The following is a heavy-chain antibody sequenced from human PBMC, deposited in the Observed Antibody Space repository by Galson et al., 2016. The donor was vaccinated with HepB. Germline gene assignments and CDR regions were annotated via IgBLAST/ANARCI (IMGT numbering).Heavy chain of an antibody. CDR3: AREPPVVPPTYYYYMDG. J-gene: IGHJ6*03. V-gene: IGHV6-1*01. CDR1: GDSVSSNNAG. D-gene: IGHD2-2*01. CDR2: TYYWSKWYN. Sequence: CAISGDSVSSNNAGWNWIRQSPSRGLEWLGKTYYWSKWYNDYSVSLKGRITITSDTSKNQFSLHLNSVTPEDTAVYYCAREPPVVPPTYYYYMDGWGEGTTATVSS.